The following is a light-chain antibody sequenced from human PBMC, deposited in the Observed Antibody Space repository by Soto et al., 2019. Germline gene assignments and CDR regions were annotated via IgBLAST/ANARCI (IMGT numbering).Light chain of an antibody. V-gene: IGKV3-11*01. CDR3: QQRLSWPIT. CDR2: DAS. CDR1: LNVNSY. J-gene: IGKJ5*01. Sequence: VLTQSPSTLSLSPGERATLSCRASLNVNSYLAWYQHNLCQAPRLLIHDASNRAAGIPARFSGSGSGTDFTLTISSLEPEDFAVYYCQQRLSWPITFGQGTRLGI.